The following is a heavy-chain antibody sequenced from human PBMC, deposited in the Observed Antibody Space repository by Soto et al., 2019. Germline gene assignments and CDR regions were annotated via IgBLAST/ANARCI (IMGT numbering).Heavy chain of an antibody. D-gene: IGHD3-9*01. CDR2: ISGSGGST. CDR3: AKPPILRYCDWLPPPNWFDP. V-gene: IGHV3-23*01. CDR1: GFTFSSYA. J-gene: IGHJ5*02. Sequence: EVQLLESGGGLVQPGGSLRLSCAASGFTFSSYAMSWVRQAPGKGLEWVSAISGSGGSTYYADSVKGRFTISRDNPKNTVYLQMNSLRAEDTAVYYCAKPPILRYCDWLPPPNWFDPWGQGTLVTVSS.